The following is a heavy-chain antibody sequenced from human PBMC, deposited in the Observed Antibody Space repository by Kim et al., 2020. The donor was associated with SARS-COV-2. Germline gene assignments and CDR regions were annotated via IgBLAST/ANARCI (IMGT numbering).Heavy chain of an antibody. CDR1: GFTFSDYY. Sequence: GGSLRLSCAASGFTFSDYYMSWIRQAPGKGLEWVSYISSSSSYTNYADSVKGRFTISRDNAKNSLYLQMNSLRAEDTAVYYCARVGYDYVWGSYRDYYYYYGRDVWGQGTRVTVSS. V-gene: IGHV3-11*05. CDR2: ISSSSSYT. D-gene: IGHD3-16*02. J-gene: IGHJ6*02. CDR3: ARVGYDYVWGSYRDYYYYYGRDV.